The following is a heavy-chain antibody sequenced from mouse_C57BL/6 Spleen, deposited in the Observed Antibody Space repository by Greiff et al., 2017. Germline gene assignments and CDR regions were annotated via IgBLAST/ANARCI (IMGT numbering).Heavy chain of an antibody. CDR1: GYTFTSYW. D-gene: IGHD3-2*02. Sequence: QVQLQQPGAELVRPGSSVKLSCKASGYTFTSYWMHWVKQRPIQGLEWIGNIDPSDSDTHYNQKFQAQATLTVDKSSSTAYKQLSSLTSEDSAVYYCAPTTAQASWFAYWGQGTLVTVSA. CDR3: APTTAQASWFAY. V-gene: IGHV1-52*01. CDR2: IDPSDSDT. J-gene: IGHJ3*01.